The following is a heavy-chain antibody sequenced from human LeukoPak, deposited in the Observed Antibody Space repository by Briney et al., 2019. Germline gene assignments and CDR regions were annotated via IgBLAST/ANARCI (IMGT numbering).Heavy chain of an antibody. D-gene: IGHD3-22*01. V-gene: IGHV3-48*04. Sequence: GGSLRLSCAASGFTFSSYSMNWVRQAPGKGLEWVSYISSSSSTIYYADSVKGRFTISRDNAKNSLYLQMNSLRAEDTAVYYCARERSYYDSSGYYGYWGQGTLVTVSS. CDR1: GFTFSSYS. J-gene: IGHJ4*02. CDR3: ARERSYYDSSGYYGY. CDR2: ISSSSSTI.